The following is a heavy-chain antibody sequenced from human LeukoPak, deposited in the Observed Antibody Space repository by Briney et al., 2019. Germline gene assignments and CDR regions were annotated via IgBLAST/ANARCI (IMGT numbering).Heavy chain of an antibody. CDR1: GFTFDDYG. D-gene: IGHD3-22*01. Sequence: GGSLRLSCAASGFTFDDYGMSWVRQALGKGLEWVSGINWNGGSAGYADSVKGRFTISRDNAKNSLYLQMNSLRAEDTALYYCAREGEYYDSKPSFFDYWGQGTLVTVSS. J-gene: IGHJ4*02. CDR2: INWNGGSA. CDR3: AREGEYYDSKPSFFDY. V-gene: IGHV3-20*04.